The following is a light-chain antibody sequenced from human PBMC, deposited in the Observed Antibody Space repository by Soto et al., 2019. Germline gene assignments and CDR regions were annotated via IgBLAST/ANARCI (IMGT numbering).Light chain of an antibody. V-gene: IGKV4-1*01. Sequence: DIVMTQSPDSLAVSLCERATINCKSSQSVLYISNNKNYLAWYQQKPGHAPSLLIYGASNRATGIPDRLSGSGSGTEFTLTISSLQSEDFAVYYCQQYNNWPQFGQGTKVDIK. J-gene: IGKJ1*01. CDR2: GAS. CDR3: QQYNNWPQ. CDR1: QSVLYISNNKNY.